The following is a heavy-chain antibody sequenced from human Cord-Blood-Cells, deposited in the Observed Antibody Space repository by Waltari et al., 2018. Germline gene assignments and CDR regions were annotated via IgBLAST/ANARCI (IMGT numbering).Heavy chain of an antibody. V-gene: IGHV1-69*01. CDR2: IIPIFGTA. D-gene: IGHD2-8*01. Sequence: QVQLVQSGAEVKKPGSSVKVSCKASGGTFSSYAISWVRQAPGQGLEWMGGIIPIFGTANYAQKFQGRVTITANESTSTAYMELSSLRSEDTAVYYCARCTGNGVCYRGGYNWFDPWGQGTLVTVSS. CDR3: ARCTGNGVCYRGGYNWFDP. J-gene: IGHJ5*02. CDR1: GGTFSSYA.